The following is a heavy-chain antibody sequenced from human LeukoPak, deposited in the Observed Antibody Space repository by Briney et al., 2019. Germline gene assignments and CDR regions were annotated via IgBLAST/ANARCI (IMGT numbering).Heavy chain of an antibody. V-gene: IGHV1-2*02. CDR2: INPKSGAT. CDR3: ARDIRGSYDY. D-gene: IGHD1-26*01. CDR1: GYTFTGYD. Sequence: ASVKVSSKASGYTFTGYDIHWVRPAPGQGLEWMGRINPKSGATSYAQRFQGRVTMTRDTSISTAYMELSGLTSDDTAVYSCARDIRGSYDYWGQGTVVTVSS. J-gene: IGHJ4*02.